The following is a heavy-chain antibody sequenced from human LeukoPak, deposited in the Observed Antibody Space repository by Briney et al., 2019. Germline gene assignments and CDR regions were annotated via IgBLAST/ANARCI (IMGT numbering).Heavy chain of an antibody. Sequence: GGSLRLSCAASGFTFGTYSMNWVGQAPGKGLEWVSSISSSSRYIYYADSVKGRFTISRDDAKNSLYLQMNTLRAEDTAVYYCAKDLSSSSTAYFQHWGQGTLVTVSS. CDR3: AKDLSSSSTAYFQH. D-gene: IGHD6-6*01. J-gene: IGHJ1*01. V-gene: IGHV3-21*01. CDR1: GFTFGTYS. CDR2: ISSSSRYI.